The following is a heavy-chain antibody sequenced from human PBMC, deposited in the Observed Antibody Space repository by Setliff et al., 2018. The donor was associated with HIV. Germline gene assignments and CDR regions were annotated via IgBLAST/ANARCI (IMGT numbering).Heavy chain of an antibody. V-gene: IGHV1-2*06. CDR1: GYTFTGYF. CDR2: INPNSGGT. D-gene: IGHD2-8*01. Sequence: ASVKVSCKASGYTFTGYFLHWVRQAPGQGLEWMGRINPNSGGTNYAQKFQGRVTMTRDTSISTAYMELSRLRSDDTAVYYCATKLHCTNGVCLDAFDIWGQGTMVTVSS. J-gene: IGHJ3*02. CDR3: ATKLHCTNGVCLDAFDI.